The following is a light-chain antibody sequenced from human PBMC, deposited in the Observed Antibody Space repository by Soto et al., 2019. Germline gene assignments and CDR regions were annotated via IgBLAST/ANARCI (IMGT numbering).Light chain of an antibody. CDR1: SSNIGAGFD. V-gene: IGLV1-40*01. CDR2: DNS. J-gene: IGLJ2*01. CDR3: QSYDSRLSAVV. Sequence: QAVVTRPPSVSGAPGQRVTISCTGNSSNIGAGFDVHWYQQLPGTAPKLLIYDNSNRPSGVPDRFSGSKSGTSASLAITGLQAEDGTDYYCQSYDSRLSAVVFGGGTKVTVL.